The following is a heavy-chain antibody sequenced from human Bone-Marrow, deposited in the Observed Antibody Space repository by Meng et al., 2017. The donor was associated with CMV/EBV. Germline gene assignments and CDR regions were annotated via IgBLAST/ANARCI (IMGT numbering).Heavy chain of an antibody. CDR1: GFTFSSYE. J-gene: IGHJ6*02. CDR3: ASQAGVYDFWSGPYYYGMDG. CDR2: ISSSGSTI. D-gene: IGHD3-3*01. Sequence: GESLKISCAASGFTFSSYEMNWVRQAPGKGLEWVSYISSSGSTIYYADSVKGRFTISRDNAKNPLYLQMNSLRAEDTAVYYCASQAGVYDFWSGPYYYGMDGWGQGTTVTVS. V-gene: IGHV3-48*03.